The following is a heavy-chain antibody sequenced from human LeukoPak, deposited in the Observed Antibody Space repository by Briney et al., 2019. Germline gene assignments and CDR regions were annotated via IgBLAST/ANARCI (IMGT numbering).Heavy chain of an antibody. J-gene: IGHJ5*02. V-gene: IGHV1-8*02. CDR1: RYTFTTYD. D-gene: IGHD2-2*01. CDR2: MNPNSGNT. Sequence: GASVKVSCKASRYTFTTYDINWVRQAAGQGLEWMGWMNPNSGNTGYAQKFQGRVTMTRNTSISTAYMELSSLRSEDTAVYYCARVWCSSTSCLNGWFDPWGQGTLVTVSS. CDR3: ARVWCSSTSCLNGWFDP.